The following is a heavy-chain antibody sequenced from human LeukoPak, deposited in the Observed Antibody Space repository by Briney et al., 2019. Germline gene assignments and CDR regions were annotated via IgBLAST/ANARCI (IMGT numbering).Heavy chain of an antibody. V-gene: IGHV3-7*01. CDR2: INQDGSTK. CDR1: GFTFSSYA. CDR3: ARVGTGSWYFDL. D-gene: IGHD3-10*01. J-gene: IGHJ2*01. Sequence: GGSLRLSCAASGFTFSSYAMSWVRQAPGKGLEWVAHINQDGSTKYYVDSVKGRFTISRDNAENSLYLQMNSLRAEDTAVYYCARVGTGSWYFDLWGRGTLVTFSS.